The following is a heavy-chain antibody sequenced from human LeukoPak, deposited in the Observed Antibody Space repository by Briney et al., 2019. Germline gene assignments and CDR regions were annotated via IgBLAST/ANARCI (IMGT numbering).Heavy chain of an antibody. CDR2: INQDGSEK. D-gene: IGHD3-22*01. Sequence: GGSLRLSCAASGFTFSSYWMSWVRQAPGKGLEWVANINQDGSEKYYVDSVKGRFSISRDNANKSLYLQMNSLRAEDTAVYYCARDPPSGYDSPGDWGQGTLVTVSS. CDR3: ARDPPSGYDSPGD. CDR1: GFTFSSYW. J-gene: IGHJ4*02. V-gene: IGHV3-7*01.